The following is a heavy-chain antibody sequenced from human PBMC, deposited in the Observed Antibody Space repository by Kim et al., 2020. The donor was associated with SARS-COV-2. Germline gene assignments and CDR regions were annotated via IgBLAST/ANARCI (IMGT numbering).Heavy chain of an antibody. V-gene: IGHV5-10-1*01. CDR3: ARSEGYCSSTRCYNFDY. J-gene: IGHJ4*02. Sequence: GESLKISCKGSGYSFTSYWISWVRQMPGKGLEWMGRIDPSDSYTNYSPSFQGHVTISADKSISTAYLQWSSLTASDTAMYYCARSEGYCSSTRCYNFDYWGQGTLVTVSS. CDR1: GYSFTSYW. CDR2: IDPSDSYT. D-gene: IGHD2-2*01.